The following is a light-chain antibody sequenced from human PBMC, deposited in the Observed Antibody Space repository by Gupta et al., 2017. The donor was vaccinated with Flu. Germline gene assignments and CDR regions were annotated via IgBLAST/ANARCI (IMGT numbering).Light chain of an antibody. CDR1: QSISSY. CDR2: DAY. V-gene: IGKV1-39*01. J-gene: IGKJ4*01. Sequence: DIQTPQSPSSLSASVGDRVIITCPASQSISSYLNWYQQKPGKAPKLLIYDAYTLQSGVPSRFSGSGSGTDFTLTISSLQPEAFATYNCQQNYNKSPLTFGEGTKVEIK. CDR3: QQNYNKSPLT.